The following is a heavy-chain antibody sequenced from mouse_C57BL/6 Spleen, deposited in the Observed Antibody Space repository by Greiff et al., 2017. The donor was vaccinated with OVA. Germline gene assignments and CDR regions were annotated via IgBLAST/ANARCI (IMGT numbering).Heavy chain of an antibody. V-gene: IGHV2-6*03. D-gene: IGHD2-1*01. CDR2: IWSDGST. CDR1: GFSLTSYG. Sequence: QVQLKESGPGLVAPSQSLSITCTVSGFSLTSYGVHWVRQPPGKGLEWLVVIWSDGSTTYNSALKSRLSISKDNSKSQVFLKMNSLKTEDTAMYYCASEGCGNLGAMDYWGQGTSVTVSS. CDR3: ASEGCGNLGAMDY. J-gene: IGHJ4*01.